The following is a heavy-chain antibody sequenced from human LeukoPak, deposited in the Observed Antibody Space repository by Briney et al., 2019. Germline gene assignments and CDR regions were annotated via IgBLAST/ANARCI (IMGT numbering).Heavy chain of an antibody. V-gene: IGHV1-18*01. J-gene: IGHJ5*02. Sequence: ASVKVSCKASGYTFTSYGISWVRQDPGQGLEWMGWISAYNGNTNYAQKLQGRVTMTTDTSTSTAYMELRSLRSDDTAVYYCARDHNPDYYDSSGSNWFDPWGQGTLVTVSS. CDR2: ISAYNGNT. CDR3: ARDHNPDYYDSSGSNWFDP. CDR1: GYTFTSYG. D-gene: IGHD3-22*01.